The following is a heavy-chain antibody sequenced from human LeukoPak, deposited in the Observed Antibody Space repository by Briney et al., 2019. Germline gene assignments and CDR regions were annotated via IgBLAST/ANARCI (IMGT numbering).Heavy chain of an antibody. CDR1: GFTFNDYA. J-gene: IGHJ3*02. V-gene: IGHV3-9*01. Sequence: GGSLRLSCATSGFTFNDYAMYWVRQAPGKGVECVSGIRWNSRSIAYADSVKIRFTISRDNSKNTLYLKMNSLRAEDTAVYYCAKCSRITMIVVVIPAFDIWGQGTMVTVSS. CDR3: AKCSRITMIVVVIPAFDI. CDR2: IRWNSRSI. D-gene: IGHD3-22*01.